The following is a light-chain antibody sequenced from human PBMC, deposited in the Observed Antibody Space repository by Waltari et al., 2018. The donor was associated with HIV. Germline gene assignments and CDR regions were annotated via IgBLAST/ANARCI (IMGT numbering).Light chain of an antibody. CDR1: QSVSSGY. Sequence: EIVLTQYPGTLSLSPGERATLSCRASQSVSSGYLAWYQQKPGQTPRLLIYGASSRATGIPDRFSGRGSGTDFTLTVSRLEPEDFAVYYCQQYGWSLTFGGGTKVEIK. CDR2: GAS. V-gene: IGKV3-20*01. J-gene: IGKJ4*01. CDR3: QQYGWSLT.